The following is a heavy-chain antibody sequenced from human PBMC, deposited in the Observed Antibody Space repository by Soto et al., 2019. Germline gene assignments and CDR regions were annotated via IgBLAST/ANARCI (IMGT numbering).Heavy chain of an antibody. J-gene: IGHJ4*02. D-gene: IGHD2-21*02. CDR2: MYNGGST. CDR3: AGADCGAACYSFDY. V-gene: IGHV4-59*01. CDR1: GGSISSYY. Sequence: QVQLQESGPGPVKRSETLSLTCSVSGGSISSYYWIWIRQSTGKGLEWIGYMYNGGSTNYNPSLKSRVTISVDTSKNQFSLRLTSVTAAATVIYYGAGADCGAACYSFDYWGQGTLVTVSS.